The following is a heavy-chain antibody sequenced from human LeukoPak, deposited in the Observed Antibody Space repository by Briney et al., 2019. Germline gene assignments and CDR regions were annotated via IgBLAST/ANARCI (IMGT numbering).Heavy chain of an antibody. V-gene: IGHV4-39*01. CDR1: GGSISSSSYY. Sequence: SETLSLTCTVSGGSISSSSYYWGWIRQPPGKGLEWIGSIYYSGSTYYNPSLKSRVTISVDTSKNQFSLKLSSVTAADTAVYYCARVPNYCSSTSCFYNWFDPWGQGTLVTVSS. CDR3: ARVPNYCSSTSCFYNWFDP. D-gene: IGHD2-2*01. CDR2: IYYSGST. J-gene: IGHJ5*02.